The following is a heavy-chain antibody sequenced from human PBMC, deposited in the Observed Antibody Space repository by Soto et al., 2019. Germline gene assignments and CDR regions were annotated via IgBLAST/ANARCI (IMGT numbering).Heavy chain of an antibody. CDR2: ISSNAGSS. CDR1: GFTFSTYA. CDR3: ANRGFNNGKVWSPLDY. D-gene: IGHD2-8*01. V-gene: IGHV3-23*01. Sequence: EVQLLESGGGLVQPGGSLRLSCVASGFTFSTYAMTWVRQAPGKGLEWVSSISSNAGSSYYADSVKGRFTISRDTSKNTRYLQMHSLRAEDMAVYYCANRGFNNGKVWSPLDYWGKGTLVTVSS. J-gene: IGHJ4*02.